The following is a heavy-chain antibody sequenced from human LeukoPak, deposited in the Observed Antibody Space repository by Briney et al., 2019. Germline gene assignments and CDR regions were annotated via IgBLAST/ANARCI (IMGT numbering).Heavy chain of an antibody. J-gene: IGHJ4*02. CDR2: TYYRSKWYN. Sequence: SQTLSLTCAISGDSVSSNSAAWNWIRQSPSRGLEWLGRTYYRSKWYNDYAVSVKSRITINPDTSKNQFSLQLNSVTPEDTAVYYCARDHCTNGVCYPSPTDYWGQGTLVTVSS. D-gene: IGHD2-8*01. CDR3: ARDHCTNGVCYPSPTDY. V-gene: IGHV6-1*01. CDR1: GDSVSSNSAA.